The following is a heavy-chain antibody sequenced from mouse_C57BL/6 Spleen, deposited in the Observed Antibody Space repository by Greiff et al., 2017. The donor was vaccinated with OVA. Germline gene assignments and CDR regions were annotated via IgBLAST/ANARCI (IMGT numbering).Heavy chain of an antibody. CDR3: ARYDDGYWYFDV. Sequence: VQLKQSGPELVKPGASVKISCKASGYTFTDYYMNWVKQSHGKSLEWIGDINPNNGGTSYNQKFKGKATLTVDKSSSTAYMELRSLTSEDSAVYYCARYDDGYWYFDVWGTGTTVTVSS. CDR2: INPNNGGT. CDR1: GYTFTDYY. D-gene: IGHD2-3*01. J-gene: IGHJ1*03. V-gene: IGHV1-26*01.